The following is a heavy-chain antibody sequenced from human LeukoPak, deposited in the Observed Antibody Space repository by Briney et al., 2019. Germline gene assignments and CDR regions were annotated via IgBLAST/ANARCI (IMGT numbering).Heavy chain of an antibody. CDR3: ARGKGIVPGAWGWGPNTTYIYGMDV. CDR2: IYYRGST. J-gene: IGHJ6*02. Sequence: PSETLSLTCTASGDSVRSGSYFWSWIRQPPGKGLEWLGYIYYRGSTNYNSSLKSRFSISMDTSKNQFSLRLTSVTAPDSALYFCARGKGIVPGAWGWGPNTTYIYGMDVWGQGTRV. D-gene: IGHD2-2*01. CDR1: GDSVRSGSYF. V-gene: IGHV4-61*01.